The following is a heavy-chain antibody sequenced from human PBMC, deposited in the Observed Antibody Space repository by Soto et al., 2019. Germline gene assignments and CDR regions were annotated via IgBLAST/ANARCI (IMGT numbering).Heavy chain of an antibody. CDR2: IYYTGTT. D-gene: IGHD5-18*01. J-gene: IGHJ4*02. V-gene: IGHV4-61*01. CDR1: GGSVHNGSYY. CDR3: ARNSRGYIYGYYFDS. Sequence: SETLCLTCTVSGGSVHNGSYYWSWLRQPPGKGLEWIGYIYYTGTTNYNPSLKSHVTISVDTSKNQFSLKVKSVSAADTAVYFCARNSRGYIYGYYFDSWGQGTLVTVSS.